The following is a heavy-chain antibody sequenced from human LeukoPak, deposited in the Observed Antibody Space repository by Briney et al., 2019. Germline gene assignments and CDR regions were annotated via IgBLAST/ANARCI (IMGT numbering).Heavy chain of an antibody. Sequence: GGSLRLSCAASGFTFSSYSMNWVRQAPGKGLEWVSSISSSSYIYYADSVKGRFTISRDNAKNPLYLQMNSLRAEDTAVYYCARDPTAIAAADDYYFDYWGQGTLVTVSS. V-gene: IGHV3-21*01. CDR1: GFTFSSYS. CDR2: ISSSSYI. D-gene: IGHD6-13*01. CDR3: ARDPTAIAAADDYYFDY. J-gene: IGHJ4*02.